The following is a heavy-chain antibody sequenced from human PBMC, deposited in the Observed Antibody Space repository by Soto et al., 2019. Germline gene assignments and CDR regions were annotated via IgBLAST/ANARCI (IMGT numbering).Heavy chain of an antibody. CDR2: IDPSDGST. CDR3: ARKYFFDY. CDR1: GYSLTRYY. D-gene: IGHD3-10*01. J-gene: IGHJ4*02. V-gene: IGHV1-46*01. Sequence: QVQLVQSGAEVKKPGASVKVSCKASGYSLTRYYMHWVRQAPGQGLAWMGIIDPSDGSTTYAQRLQGRVTMTRDASSNTVYMELGNLRSDDTAVYFCARKYFFDYWGQGTLVTVSS.